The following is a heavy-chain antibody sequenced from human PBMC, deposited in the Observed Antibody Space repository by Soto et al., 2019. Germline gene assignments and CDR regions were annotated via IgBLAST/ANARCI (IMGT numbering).Heavy chain of an antibody. D-gene: IGHD2-15*01. Sequence: QVQLVESGGGVVQPGRSLRLSCAASGFIFNEYGMHWVRQAPGKGLEWVAVIWYDRSNKYYADSVRGRFTFSRDNSRNTMSLQMNSLRVEDTAMYYCARWGCSGSNCNLNQRSFDLWGQGTLVTVSS. V-gene: IGHV3-33*01. CDR2: IWYDRSNK. J-gene: IGHJ4*02. CDR1: GFIFNEYG. CDR3: ARWGCSGSNCNLNQRSFDL.